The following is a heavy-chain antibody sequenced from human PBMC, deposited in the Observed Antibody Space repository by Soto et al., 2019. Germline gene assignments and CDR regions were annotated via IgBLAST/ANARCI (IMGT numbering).Heavy chain of an antibody. CDR2: IIPIFGTA. D-gene: IGHD3-9*01. J-gene: IGHJ4*02. Sequence: SVKVSCKASGGTFSSYAISWMRQAPGQGLEWMGGIIPIFGTANYAQKFQGRVTITADESTSTAYMELSSLRSEDTAVYYCARVSPADWSPNAKWGQGTLVTVSS. CDR1: GGTFSSYA. V-gene: IGHV1-69*13. CDR3: ARVSPADWSPNAK.